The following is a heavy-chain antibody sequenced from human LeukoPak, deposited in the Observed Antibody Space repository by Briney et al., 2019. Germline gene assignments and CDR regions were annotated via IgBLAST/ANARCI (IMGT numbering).Heavy chain of an antibody. D-gene: IGHD6-13*01. Sequence: GGSLRLSCAASGFTFSSYAMSWVRQAPGKGLEWVSAINGGGTTTSYADSVKGRFTIYRDNSKNTLYLQMNSLGAEDTAVYYCARGVAVSSRIAAVWGQGTLVTVSS. J-gene: IGHJ4*02. V-gene: IGHV3-23*01. CDR3: ARGVAVSSRIAAV. CDR1: GFTFSSYA. CDR2: INGGGTTT.